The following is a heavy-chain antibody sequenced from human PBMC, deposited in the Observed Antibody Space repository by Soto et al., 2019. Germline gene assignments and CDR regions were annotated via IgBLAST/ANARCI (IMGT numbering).Heavy chain of an antibody. J-gene: IGHJ6*02. D-gene: IGHD2-15*01. CDR2: ISSGGNT. CDR1: GFSFSRNA. Sequence: HLLESGGGLVQPGGSLRLSCEASGFSFSRNAMSWVRQAPGKGLEWVSSISSGGNTYYADSVKGRFTISRDNSKNTQSLQMTSLGAEDTAVYYCANLGYCTGGTCYLDYYYGVDVWGQGTTVTVS. CDR3: ANLGYCTGGTCYLDYYYGVDV. V-gene: IGHV3-23*01.